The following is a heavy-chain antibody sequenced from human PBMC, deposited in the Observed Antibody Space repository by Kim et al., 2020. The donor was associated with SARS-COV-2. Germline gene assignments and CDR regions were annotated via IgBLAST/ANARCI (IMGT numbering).Heavy chain of an antibody. CDR2: INHSGST. V-gene: IGHV4-34*01. D-gene: IGHD3-3*01. CDR3: ARGERNYDFWSGYHNWFDP. CDR1: GGSFSGYY. Sequence: SETLSLTCAVYGGSFSGYYWSWIRQPPGKGLEWIGEINHSGSTNYNPSLKSRVTISVDTSKNQFSLKLSSVTAADTAVYYCARGERNYDFWSGYHNWFDPWGQGTLVTVSS. J-gene: IGHJ5*02.